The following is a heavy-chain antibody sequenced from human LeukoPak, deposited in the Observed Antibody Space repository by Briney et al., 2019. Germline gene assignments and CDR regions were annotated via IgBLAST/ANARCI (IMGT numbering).Heavy chain of an antibody. D-gene: IGHD6-13*01. CDR2: ISSSSSYT. Sequence: GGSLRLSCAASGFTFSDYYMSWIRQAPGKGLEWVSYISSSSSYTNYADSVKGRFTISRDSFKNTLYLEMNSLRVEDTAVYYCARAVAAPGSSPACYYFDYWGLGTLVTVSS. CDR3: ARAVAAPGSSPACYYFDY. V-gene: IGHV3-11*05. CDR1: GFTFSDYY. J-gene: IGHJ4*02.